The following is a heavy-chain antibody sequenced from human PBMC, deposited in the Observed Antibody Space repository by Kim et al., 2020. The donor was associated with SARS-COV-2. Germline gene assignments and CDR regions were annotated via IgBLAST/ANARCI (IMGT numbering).Heavy chain of an antibody. CDR3: AKVWFGEFSAFDI. Sequence: GGSLRLSCAASGFTFDDYAMHWVRQAPGKGLEWVSGISWNSGSIGYADSVKGRFTISRDNAKNSLYLQMNSLRAEDTALYYCAKVWFGEFSAFDIWGQGTMVTVSS. CDR2: ISWNSGSI. J-gene: IGHJ3*02. CDR1: GFTFDDYA. V-gene: IGHV3-9*01. D-gene: IGHD3-10*01.